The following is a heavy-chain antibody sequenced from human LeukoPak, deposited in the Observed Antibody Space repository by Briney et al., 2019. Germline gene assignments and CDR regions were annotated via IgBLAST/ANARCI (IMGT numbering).Heavy chain of an antibody. CDR3: ASLDTERAITIFGVVIIP. J-gene: IGHJ5*02. D-gene: IGHD3-3*01. V-gene: IGHV4-39*01. CDR1: GGSISSSSYY. Sequence: PSETLSLTCTVSGGSISSSSYYWGWIRQPPGKGLEWIGSIYYSGSTYYNPSLKSRVTISVDTSKNQFSLKLSSVTAADTAVYYCASLDTERAITIFGVVIIPWGQGTLVTVSS. CDR2: IYYSGST.